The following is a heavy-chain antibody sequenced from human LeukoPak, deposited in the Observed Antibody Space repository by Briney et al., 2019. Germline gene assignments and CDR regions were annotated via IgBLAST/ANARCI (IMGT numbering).Heavy chain of an antibody. Sequence: GGSLRLSCAASGFTFSSYSMNWVRQAPGKGLELVSSISSSSSYIYYADSVKGRFTISRDNAKNSLYLQMNSLRAEDTAVYYCARDLLKDIVVVPAAISYWGQGTLVTVSS. J-gene: IGHJ4*02. V-gene: IGHV3-21*01. CDR3: ARDLLKDIVVVPAAISY. D-gene: IGHD2-2*01. CDR1: GFTFSSYS. CDR2: ISSSSSYI.